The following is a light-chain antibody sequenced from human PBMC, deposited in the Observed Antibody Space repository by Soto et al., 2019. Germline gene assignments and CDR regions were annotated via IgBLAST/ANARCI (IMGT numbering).Light chain of an antibody. Sequence: VLTQSPGILALSPGERATLSCRASESVSNNWLAWYQQKPGQAPRLLIYDTSRRATGIPDRFSGSGSGTDFTLTISRLEPEDFAVYYCQQYDRSKTFGQGTKVESK. CDR2: DTS. J-gene: IGKJ1*01. CDR1: ESVSNNW. CDR3: QQYDRSKT. V-gene: IGKV3-20*01.